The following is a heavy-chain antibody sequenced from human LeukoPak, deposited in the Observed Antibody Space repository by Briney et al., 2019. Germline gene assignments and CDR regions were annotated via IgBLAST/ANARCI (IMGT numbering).Heavy chain of an antibody. Sequence: PSETLSLTCTVSGGSISSSSYYWGWIRQPPGKGLEWIGSIYYSGSTYYNPSLKSRVTISVDTSKNPFSLKLSSVTAADTAVYYCARQTDSSGYYCFDYWGQGTLVTVSS. CDR2: IYYSGST. J-gene: IGHJ4*02. CDR1: GGSISSSSYY. V-gene: IGHV4-39*01. D-gene: IGHD3-22*01. CDR3: ARQTDSSGYYCFDY.